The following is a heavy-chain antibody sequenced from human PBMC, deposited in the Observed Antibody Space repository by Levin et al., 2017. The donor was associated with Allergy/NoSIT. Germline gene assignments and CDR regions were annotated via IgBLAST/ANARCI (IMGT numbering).Heavy chain of an antibody. CDR2: IYHSGST. J-gene: IGHJ6*02. Sequence: SETLSLTCAVSGGSISSSNWWSWVRQPPGKGLEWIGEIYHSGSTNYNPSLKSRVTISVDKSKNQFSLKLSSVTAADTAVYYCARVGYASYYYYYGMDVWGQGTTVTVSS. CDR3: ARVGYASYYYYYGMDV. CDR1: GGSISSSNW. D-gene: IGHD5-12*01. V-gene: IGHV4-4*02.